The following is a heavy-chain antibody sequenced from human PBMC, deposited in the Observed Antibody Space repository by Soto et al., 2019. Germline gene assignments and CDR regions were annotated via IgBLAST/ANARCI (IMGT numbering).Heavy chain of an antibody. Sequence: GGSLRLSCAASGFTFSSYWMSWVRQAPGKGLEWVADIKRDGIKKYYVDSVTGRFTISRDDSKNTLYLQMNSLRVEDTAVYYCAKDRQPDGIWTFDYWGQGTLVTVSS. J-gene: IGHJ4*02. D-gene: IGHD3-9*01. CDR2: IKRDGIKK. CDR1: GFTFSSYW. V-gene: IGHV3-7*03. CDR3: AKDRQPDGIWTFDY.